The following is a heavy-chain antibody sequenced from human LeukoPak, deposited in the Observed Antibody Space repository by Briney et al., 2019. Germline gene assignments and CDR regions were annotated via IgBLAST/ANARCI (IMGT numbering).Heavy chain of an antibody. CDR3: ARDLAGRYCSGGSCYSTVSGLAY. V-gene: IGHV1-8*01. J-gene: IGHJ4*02. CDR2: MNPNSGNT. Sequence: ASVKVSCKASGYTFTSYDINWVRQATGQGLEWMGWMNPNSGNTGYAQKLQGRVTMTTDTSTSTAYMELRSLRSDDTAVYYCARDLAGRYCSGGSCYSTVSGLAYWGQGTLVTVSS. D-gene: IGHD2-15*01. CDR1: GYTFTSYD.